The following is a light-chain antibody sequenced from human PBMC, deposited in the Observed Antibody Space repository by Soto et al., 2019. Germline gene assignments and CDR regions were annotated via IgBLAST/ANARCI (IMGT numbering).Light chain of an antibody. J-gene: IGLJ1*01. CDR2: EVN. CDR1: SSDVGTYTL. V-gene: IGLV2-23*02. Sequence: QSVLTQPASVSGSPGQSITISCTGTSSDVGTYTLVSWYQQHQGKAPKLVIYEVNKRPAGVSKRFSGSKSGDTASLTISGLQAEDEADYYCSSYAGAITFDVFGTGTKLTVL. CDR3: SSYAGAITFDV.